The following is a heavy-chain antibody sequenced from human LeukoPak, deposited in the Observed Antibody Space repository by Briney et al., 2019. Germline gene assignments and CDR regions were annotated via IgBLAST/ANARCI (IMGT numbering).Heavy chain of an antibody. CDR3: AKDLGDSGSYYDYAFDI. CDR2: IYSGGDT. D-gene: IGHD1-26*01. Sequence: GGSLRLSCAASGFTVSNNYMAWVRQAPGKGLEWVSTIYSGGDTYYADSVKGRFTISRDNSKNTVYLQMNSLRAEDTALYYCAKDLGDSGSYYDYAFDIWGQGTMVTVSS. V-gene: IGHV3-53*05. J-gene: IGHJ3*02. CDR1: GFTVSNNY.